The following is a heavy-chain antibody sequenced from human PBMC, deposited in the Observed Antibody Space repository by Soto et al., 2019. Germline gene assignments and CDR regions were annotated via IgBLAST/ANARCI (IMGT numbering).Heavy chain of an antibody. V-gene: IGHV4-59*01. CDR2: IYYSGST. CDR1: GGSISSYC. J-gene: IGHJ4*02. CDR3: ARGSSIAARGRFDY. Sequence: SVTLSHTSHISGGSISSYCWSWIRQPPGKGLEWIGYIYYSGSTNYNPSLKSRVTISVDTSKNQFSLKLSSVTAADTAVYYCARGSSIAARGRFDYWGQGTLVTVSS. D-gene: IGHD6-6*01.